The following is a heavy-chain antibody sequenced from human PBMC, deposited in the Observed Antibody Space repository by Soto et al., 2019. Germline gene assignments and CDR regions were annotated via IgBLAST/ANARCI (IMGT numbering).Heavy chain of an antibody. CDR3: ATNYGSGSTHFDN. D-gene: IGHD3-10*01. CDR2: IIPMLGMS. J-gene: IGHJ4*02. CDR1: GDTFNFYT. V-gene: IGHV1-69*02. Sequence: QVQLVQSGAEVKTPGSSVKVSCTASGDTFNFYTLSWVRQAPGQGLEWMGRIIPMLGMSNYAQKFQGRVTXTXAXXTRTVYMVLSGLRSEDTALYYCATNYGSGSTHFDNWGQGTLVTVSS.